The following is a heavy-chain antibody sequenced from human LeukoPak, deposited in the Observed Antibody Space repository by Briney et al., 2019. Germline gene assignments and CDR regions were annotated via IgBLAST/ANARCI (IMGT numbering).Heavy chain of an antibody. CDR3: ARDRGIAVAGDAFDI. D-gene: IGHD6-19*01. J-gene: IGHJ3*02. V-gene: IGHV4-39*07. CDR2: IYYSGGT. CDR1: GGSISSSSYY. Sequence: VKPSETLSLTCTVSGGSISSSSYYWGWIRQPPGKGLEWIGIIYYSGGTYYNPSLKSRVTISVDTSKNQLSLKVSSVTAADTAVYYCARDRGIAVAGDAFDIWGQGTMVTVSS.